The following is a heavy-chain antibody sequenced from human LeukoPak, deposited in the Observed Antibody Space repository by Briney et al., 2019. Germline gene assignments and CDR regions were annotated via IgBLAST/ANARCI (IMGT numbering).Heavy chain of an antibody. J-gene: IGHJ6*03. V-gene: IGHV1-18*01. CDR1: GYTFTSYG. D-gene: IGHD2-2*01. CDR2: ISAYNGNT. Sequence: WASVKVSCKASGYTFTSYGISWVRQAPGQGLEWMGWISAYNGNTNYAQKLQGRVTMTTDKSTSTAYMELRSLRSDDTAVYYCARGTYCSSTSCFTNYYYYYYMDVWGKGTTVTVSS. CDR3: ARGTYCSSTSCFTNYYYYYYMDV.